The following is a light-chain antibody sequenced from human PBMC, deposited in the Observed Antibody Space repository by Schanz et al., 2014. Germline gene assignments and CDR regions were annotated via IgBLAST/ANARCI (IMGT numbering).Light chain of an antibody. CDR2: DVT. J-gene: IGLJ3*02. CDR1: SSDVGTYNY. V-gene: IGLV2-11*01. Sequence: QSALTQPASVSGSPGQSITISCTGTSSDVGTYNYVSWYQHHPGKAPKLMIYDVTNRPSGVPDRFSGSKSGTSASLAISGLRSEDEADYYCCSYAGTYTWVFGGGTKLTVL. CDR3: CSYAGTYTWV.